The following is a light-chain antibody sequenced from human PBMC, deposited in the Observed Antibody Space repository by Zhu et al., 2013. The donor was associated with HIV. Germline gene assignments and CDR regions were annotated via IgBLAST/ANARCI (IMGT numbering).Light chain of an antibody. J-gene: IGKJ1*01. CDR3: QQYGNSPQT. CDR2: GAS. Sequence: ETVLTQSPGTLSLSPGERATLSCRASQSVSSSHLAWYQQKPGQAPRLLIYGASGRATGIPDRFSGSGSGTDFTLTISRLEPEDFAVYYCQQYGNSPQTFGQGTKVEIK. V-gene: IGKV3-20*01. CDR1: QSVSSSH.